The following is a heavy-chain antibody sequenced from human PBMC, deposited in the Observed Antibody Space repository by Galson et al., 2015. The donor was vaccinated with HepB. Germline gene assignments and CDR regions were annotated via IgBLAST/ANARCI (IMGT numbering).Heavy chain of an antibody. J-gene: IGHJ6*02. D-gene: IGHD2-2*01. Sequence: VTVSCKASGGTFSSYAISWVRQAPGQGLEWMGRIIPILGIANYAQKFQGRVTITADKSTSTAYMELSSLRSEDTAVYYCASLRESERVPAAMFDEYYYYYGMDVWGQGTTVTVSS. CDR2: IIPILGIA. CDR3: ASLRESERVPAAMFDEYYYYYGMDV. CDR1: GGTFSSYA. V-gene: IGHV1-69*10.